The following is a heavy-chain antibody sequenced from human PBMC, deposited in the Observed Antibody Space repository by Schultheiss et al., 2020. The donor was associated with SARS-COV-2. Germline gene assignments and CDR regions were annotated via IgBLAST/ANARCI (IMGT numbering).Heavy chain of an antibody. J-gene: IGHJ4*02. Sequence: ASVKVSCKASGYTFTSYGISWVRQAPGQGLEWMGWISAYNGNTNYAQKFQGRVTMTRDTSISTAYMELSRLRSDDTALYYCAREGRYSSSWYNYWGQGTLVTVSS. CDR1: GYTFTSYG. CDR2: ISAYNGNT. V-gene: IGHV1-18*01. CDR3: AREGRYSSSWYNY. D-gene: IGHD6-13*01.